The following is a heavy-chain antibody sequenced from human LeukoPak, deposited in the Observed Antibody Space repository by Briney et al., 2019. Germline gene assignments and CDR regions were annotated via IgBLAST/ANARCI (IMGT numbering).Heavy chain of an antibody. D-gene: IGHD6-13*01. CDR2: ISGSGGST. CDR1: GFTFSSYA. J-gene: IGHJ4*02. V-gene: IGHV3-23*01. CDR3: VPPREQQLVQR. Sequence: GGSLRLSCAASGFTFSSYAMSWVRQAPGKGLEWVSAISGSGGSTYYADSVKGRFTISRDNSKNTLYLQMNSLRAEDTAVYYCVPPREQQLVQRWGQGTLVTVSS.